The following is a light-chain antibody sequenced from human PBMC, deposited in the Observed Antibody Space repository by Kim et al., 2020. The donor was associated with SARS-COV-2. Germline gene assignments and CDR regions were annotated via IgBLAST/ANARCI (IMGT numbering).Light chain of an antibody. J-gene: IGLJ1*01. CDR2: QDS. CDR1: KLGDKY. CDR3: QAWDSSTPV. V-gene: IGLV3-1*01. Sequence: VLTQPPSVSVSPGQTASITCSGDKLGDKYACWYQQKPGQSPVLVIYQDSKRPSGIPERFSGSNSGNTATLTISGTQAMDEADYYCQAWDSSTPVFGTGTKVTVL.